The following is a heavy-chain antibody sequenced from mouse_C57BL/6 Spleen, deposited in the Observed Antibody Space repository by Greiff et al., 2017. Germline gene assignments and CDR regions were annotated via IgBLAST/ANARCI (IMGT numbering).Heavy chain of an antibody. CDR2: IRSKSNNYAT. D-gene: IGHD2-4*01. J-gene: IGHJ3*01. CDR3: VRQHDYDGFAY. CDR1: GFSFNTYA. V-gene: IGHV10-1*01. Sequence: DVHLVESGGGLVQPKGSLKLSCAASGFSFNTYAMNWVRQAPGKGLEWVARIRSKSNNYATYYADSVKDRFTISRDDSESMLYLQMNNLKTEDTAMYYCVRQHDYDGFAYWGQGTLVTVSA.